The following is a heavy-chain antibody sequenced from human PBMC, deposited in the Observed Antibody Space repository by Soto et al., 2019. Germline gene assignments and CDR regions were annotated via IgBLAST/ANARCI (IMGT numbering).Heavy chain of an antibody. V-gene: IGHV3-30*18. CDR2: ISYDGSNK. J-gene: IGHJ3*01. D-gene: IGHD6-13*01. Sequence: QVQLVESGGGVVQPGRSLRLSCAASGFTFSSYGMHWVRQAPGKGLEWVAVISYDGSNKYYADSVKGRFTISRDNSKNPLYLQMNSLRAEDTAVYYCAKDPYSRRPGIVWGQGKMVTVSS. CDR3: AKDPYSRRPGIV. CDR1: GFTFSSYG.